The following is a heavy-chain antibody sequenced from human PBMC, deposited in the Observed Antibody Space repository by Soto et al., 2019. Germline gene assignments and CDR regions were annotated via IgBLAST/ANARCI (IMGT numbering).Heavy chain of an antibody. Sequence: EVQLLESGGGLVQPGGSLRLSCTASGFTFSTYAMTWVRQAPGKGLEWVSTVSGSGAKTYYADSVRGRFTISRDNSKDTLYLQMNSRTAEDTATYYCTREWTGNTCPCMDVWGQGTTVTVSS. CDR2: VSGSGAKT. CDR1: GFTFSTYA. CDR3: TREWTGNTCPCMDV. D-gene: IGHD3-9*01. J-gene: IGHJ6*02. V-gene: IGHV3-23*01.